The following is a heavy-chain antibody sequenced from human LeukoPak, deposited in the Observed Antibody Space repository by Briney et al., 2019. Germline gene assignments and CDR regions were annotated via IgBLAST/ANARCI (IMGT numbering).Heavy chain of an antibody. Sequence: PAETLSLICAVYCGSFSGYYWSWIRQPPGKGLEWIWEINHSGSTNYNPSLMSRVTISVDTSKNQFSLKLSSVTAADTAVYYCATGPYYYYMDVCGKGTTVTVSS. CDR2: INHSGST. V-gene: IGHV4-34*01. J-gene: IGHJ6*03. CDR1: CGSFSGYY. CDR3: ATGPYYYYMDV.